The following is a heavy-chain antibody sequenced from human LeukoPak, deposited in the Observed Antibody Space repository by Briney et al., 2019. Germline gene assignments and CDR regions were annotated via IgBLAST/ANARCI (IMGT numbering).Heavy chain of an antibody. D-gene: IGHD2-2*01. Sequence: GGSLRLSCAASGFTFSSSAMSWVRQAPGKGLEWVSAISGSGGNTYYADSVKGRFTISRDNSKNTLYLQMNSLRAEDTAVYYCARGGVPAAMDAWGKGTTVTVSS. J-gene: IGHJ6*04. CDR3: ARGGVPAAMDA. CDR2: ISGSGGNT. V-gene: IGHV3-23*01. CDR1: GFTFSSSA.